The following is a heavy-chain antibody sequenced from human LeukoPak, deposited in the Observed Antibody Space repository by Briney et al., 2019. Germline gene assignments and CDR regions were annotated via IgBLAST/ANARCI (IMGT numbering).Heavy chain of an antibody. Sequence: NPSETLSLTCTVSGGSTSSYYWSWIRQPPGKGLEWIGYIYYSGSPNYNPSLQSPVPISEDTSKLQFSLKLSSVTAADTAVYYCARTAAAGIYYYYYGMDVWGQGTTVTVSS. V-gene: IGHV4-59*01. CDR3: ARTAAAGIYYYYYGMDV. CDR2: IYYSGSP. D-gene: IGHD6-13*01. CDR1: GGSTSSYY. J-gene: IGHJ6*02.